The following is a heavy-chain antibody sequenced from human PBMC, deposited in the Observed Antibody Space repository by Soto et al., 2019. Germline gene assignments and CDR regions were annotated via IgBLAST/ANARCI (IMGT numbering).Heavy chain of an antibody. V-gene: IGHV3-33*08. D-gene: IGHD5-12*01. J-gene: IGHJ5*02. CDR1: GFTFKTYG. Sequence: LRLFCAASGFTFKTYGIHWVRQAPGKGLEWVAVTSYDGDHDYYEDSVKGRFTISRDNSINTLYLQMNSLRAEDTAVYYCARVGGQWQRLATFDLWGQGTLVTVSS. CDR2: TSYDGDHD. CDR3: ARVGGQWQRLATFDL.